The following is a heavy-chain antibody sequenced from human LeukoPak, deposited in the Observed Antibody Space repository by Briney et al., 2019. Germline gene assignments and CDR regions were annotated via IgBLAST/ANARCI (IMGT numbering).Heavy chain of an antibody. Sequence: GASVKVSCKVSGYTLTELSMHWVRQDPGKGRGWRGGFDPEDGETIYAQKFQGRVTMTEDTSTDTAYMELSSLRSEDTAVYYCARYYYDSSGYYPLDYWGQGTLVTVSS. D-gene: IGHD3-22*01. CDR1: GYTLTELS. V-gene: IGHV1-24*01. CDR2: FDPEDGET. CDR3: ARYYYDSSGYYPLDY. J-gene: IGHJ4*02.